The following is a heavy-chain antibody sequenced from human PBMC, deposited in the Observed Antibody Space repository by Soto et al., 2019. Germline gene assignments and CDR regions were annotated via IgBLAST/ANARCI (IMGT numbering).Heavy chain of an antibody. CDR3: ATVAATRSFDY. D-gene: IGHD2-15*01. J-gene: IGHJ4*02. CDR1: GGSTSSGGYS. V-gene: IGHV4-30-2*01. Sequence: PSETLSLTCAVSGGSTSSGGYSWSWIRQPPGKGLEWIGYIYHSGSTYYNPSLKSRVTISVDRSKNQFSLKLSSVTAADTAVYYCATVAATRSFDYWGQGTLVTVSS. CDR2: IYHSGST.